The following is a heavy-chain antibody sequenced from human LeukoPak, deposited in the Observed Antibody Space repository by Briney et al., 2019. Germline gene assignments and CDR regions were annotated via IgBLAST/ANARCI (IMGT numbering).Heavy chain of an antibody. D-gene: IGHD2-2*03. J-gene: IGHJ4*02. CDR2: VRNKANGYTT. CDR3: TRSNSDGYSLFDY. V-gene: IGHV3-72*01. CDR1: GFIFTDHY. Sequence: GGSLRLSCVVSGFIFTDHYVDWVRQSPGKGLEWVGRVRNKANGYTTEFAASVKGRFIISRDDSKNSVFLQMNILEIEDTAVYYCTRSNSDGYSLFDYWGQGTLVTVSS.